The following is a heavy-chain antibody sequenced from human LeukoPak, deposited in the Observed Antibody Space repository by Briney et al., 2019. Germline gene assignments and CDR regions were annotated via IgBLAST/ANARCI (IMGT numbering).Heavy chain of an antibody. V-gene: IGHV5-51*01. Sequence: GESLKISCKGSGYSFTSYWIGWVRQMPGKGLEWMGIIYPGDSDTRYSPSFQGQVTISADKSISTAYLQWSSLKASDTAMYYCARPHMVRGVVDAFDIWGQGTMVTVSS. D-gene: IGHD3-10*01. CDR3: ARPHMVRGVVDAFDI. CDR1: GYSFTSYW. CDR2: IYPGDSDT. J-gene: IGHJ3*02.